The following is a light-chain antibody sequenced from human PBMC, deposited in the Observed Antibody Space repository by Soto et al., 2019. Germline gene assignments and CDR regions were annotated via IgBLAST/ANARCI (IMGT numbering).Light chain of an antibody. CDR1: SSDVGGYEY. Sequence: QSALTQPASVSGSPGQSITISCTGTSSDVGGYEYVSWYQQHPGKAPKLLIYEVFDRPAAVSRRFSGSKSGNTASLTISGLQADDEADYYCCSYGGRSTYVFGTGTKVTVL. CDR3: CSYGGRSTYV. J-gene: IGLJ1*01. CDR2: EVF. V-gene: IGLV2-14*01.